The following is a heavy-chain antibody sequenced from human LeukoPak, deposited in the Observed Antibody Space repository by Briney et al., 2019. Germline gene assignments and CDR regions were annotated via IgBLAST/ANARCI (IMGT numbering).Heavy chain of an antibody. CDR1: GGSMSGYY. CDR3: ARGIRGGSPTFDY. CDR2: IYYSGST. V-gene: IGHV4-59*01. D-gene: IGHD2-21*01. J-gene: IGHJ4*02. Sequence: SETLSLTCTVSGGSMSGYYWTWIRQPPGKGLEWIGYIYYSGSTKYNPSLKSRLTISVDTSKNQFSVKLNTVTAADTAVYYCARGIRGGSPTFDYWGQGTLVTVSS.